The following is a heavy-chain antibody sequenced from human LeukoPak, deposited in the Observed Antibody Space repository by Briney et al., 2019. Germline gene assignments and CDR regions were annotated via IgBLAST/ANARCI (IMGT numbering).Heavy chain of an antibody. CDR1: GGSISSYY. Sequence: SETLSLTCTVSGGSISSYYWSWIRQPPGKGLEWIGFLSSSGSTNYHPSLKSRVTIPVDSSKNQFSLRLSTVTAADTAVYYCARLILLSGSYYFDYWGQGTLVTVSS. D-gene: IGHD1-26*01. J-gene: IGHJ4*02. CDR2: LSSSGST. CDR3: ARLILLSGSYYFDY. V-gene: IGHV4-59*01.